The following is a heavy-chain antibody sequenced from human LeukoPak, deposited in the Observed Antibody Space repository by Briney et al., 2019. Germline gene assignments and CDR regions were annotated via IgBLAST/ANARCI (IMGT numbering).Heavy chain of an antibody. D-gene: IGHD3-10*01. Sequence: PSETLSLTCTVSGGSISSYYWSWIRQPAGKGLEWIGRIYTSGSTNYNPSLKSRVTMSVDTSKNQFSLKLSSVTAADTAVYYCARRLGRYGSGSYYNPSYYYMDVWGKGTTVTISS. CDR3: ARRLGRYGSGSYYNPSYYYMDV. CDR2: IYTSGST. CDR1: GGSISSYY. J-gene: IGHJ6*03. V-gene: IGHV4-4*07.